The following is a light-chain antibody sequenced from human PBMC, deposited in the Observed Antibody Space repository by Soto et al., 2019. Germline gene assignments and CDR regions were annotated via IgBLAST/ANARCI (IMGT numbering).Light chain of an antibody. J-gene: IGKJ2*01. V-gene: IGKV3-15*01. CDR3: QQGHSWPLT. CDR2: SAS. Sequence: EIVMTQSPATLSVSPGERATLSCRASQSISTELAWYQQKPGQPPRLLIYSASTRATGVPARFTGSGSGSEFTLTIRGLQSEDFAVYYCQQGHSWPLTFGQGTRLEI. CDR1: QSISTE.